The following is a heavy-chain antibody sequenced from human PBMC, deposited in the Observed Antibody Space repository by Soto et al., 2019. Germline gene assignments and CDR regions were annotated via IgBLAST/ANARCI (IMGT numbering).Heavy chain of an antibody. CDR1: GATFTSYD. D-gene: IGHD3-10*01. J-gene: IGHJ6*03. Sequence: QVQLVKYGAEVKKPGASVKVSCKASGATFTSYDSNWARQAPGQGLEWMGWMGPNTGDTASAQKFQGSGSMNKGESRSTAFMQLNSRRSENTHVYSCGILRWGSVGFMDVWGKGTTVSVTS. CDR3: GILRWGSVGFMDV. V-gene: IGHV1-8*01. CDR2: MGPNTGDT.